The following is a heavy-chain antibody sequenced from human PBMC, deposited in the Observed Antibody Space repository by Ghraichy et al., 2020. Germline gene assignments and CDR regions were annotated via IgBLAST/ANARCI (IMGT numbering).Heavy chain of an antibody. J-gene: IGHJ4*02. Sequence: GGSLRLSCAASGFTFSAYSMSWVRQAPGKGLQWVSAISGGGGSIFYADSVKGRFTISRDNSKNTLSLQMNSLRAEDTAVYYCAKRGIAVGGHDGNFDYWGQGTLVTVSS. V-gene: IGHV3-23*01. CDR3: AKRGIAVGGHDGNFDY. CDR1: GFTFSAYS. D-gene: IGHD6-19*01. CDR2: ISGGGGSI.